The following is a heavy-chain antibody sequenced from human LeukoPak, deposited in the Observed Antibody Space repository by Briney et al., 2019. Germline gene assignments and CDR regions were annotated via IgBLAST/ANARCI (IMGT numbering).Heavy chain of an antibody. CDR1: GGSFSGYY. CDR2: INHSGST. V-gene: IGHV4-34*01. CDR3: ARGLTVTIHSYFDY. J-gene: IGHJ4*02. D-gene: IGHD4-11*01. Sequence: SETLSLTCAVYGGSFSGYYWSWIRQPPGKGLEWIGEINHSGSTNYNPSLKSRVTISVDTSKNQFSLKLSSVTAADTAVYYCARGLTVTIHSYFDYWGQGTLATVSS.